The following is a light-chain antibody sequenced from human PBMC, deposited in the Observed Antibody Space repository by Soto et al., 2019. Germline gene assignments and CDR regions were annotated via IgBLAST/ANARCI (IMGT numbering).Light chain of an antibody. J-gene: IGKJ4*02. CDR2: WAS. Sequence: IVLRPSPDSLAVPLRARATINCKSSQSVSSRANGLIYIAWYQQKPGQPPKLLIYWASTREAGVPDRFRGSGSGTDFTLTISSLEPEDFAVYYCQQRSNWRALTFGGGTKVDIK. CDR1: QSVSSRANGLIY. CDR3: QQRSNWRALT. V-gene: IGKV4-1*01.